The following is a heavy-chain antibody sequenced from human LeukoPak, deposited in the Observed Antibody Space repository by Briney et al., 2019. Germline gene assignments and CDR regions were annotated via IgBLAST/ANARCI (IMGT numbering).Heavy chain of an antibody. CDR3: ARGEGRSGWYFSVY. Sequence: SETLSLTFTVSGGSISSYYWSWIRQPPGKGLEWIGDIYYSGSTNYNPSLKSRVTISVDTSKNQFSLKLSSVTAADTAVYYCARGEGRSGWYFSVYWGQGTLVTVSS. D-gene: IGHD6-19*01. J-gene: IGHJ4*02. CDR1: GGSISSYY. CDR2: IYYSGST. V-gene: IGHV4-59*01.